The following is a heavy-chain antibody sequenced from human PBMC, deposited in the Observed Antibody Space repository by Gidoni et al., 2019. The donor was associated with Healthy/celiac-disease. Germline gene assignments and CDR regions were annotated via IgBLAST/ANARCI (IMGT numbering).Heavy chain of an antibody. Sequence: QVQLVQSGAEVKKPGSSVKVSCKASGGTFSSSAISWVRQAPGQGLEWMGGIIPIFGTAKYEQKFQGRVTITADESTSTAYMELSSLRSEDTAVYYCARGSDYDSSGYWRGYFDYWGQGTLVTVSS. CDR1: GGTFSSSA. CDR2: IIPIFGTA. D-gene: IGHD3-22*01. CDR3: ARGSDYDSSGYWRGYFDY. J-gene: IGHJ4*02. V-gene: IGHV1-69*01.